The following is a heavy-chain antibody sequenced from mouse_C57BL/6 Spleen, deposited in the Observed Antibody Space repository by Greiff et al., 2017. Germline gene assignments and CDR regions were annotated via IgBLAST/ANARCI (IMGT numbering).Heavy chain of an antibody. CDR3: ARRILTSSYDWDYFDY. J-gene: IGHJ2*01. Sequence: QVQLQQSGAELAKPGASVKLSCKASGYTFTSYWMHWVKQRPGQGLEWIGYINPSSGYTKYNQKFKDKATVTADKSSSTAYMQLSSLTYEDSAVYYCARRILTSSYDWDYFDYWGQGTTLTVSS. V-gene: IGHV1-7*01. CDR1: GYTFTSYW. CDR2: INPSSGYT. D-gene: IGHD1-1*01.